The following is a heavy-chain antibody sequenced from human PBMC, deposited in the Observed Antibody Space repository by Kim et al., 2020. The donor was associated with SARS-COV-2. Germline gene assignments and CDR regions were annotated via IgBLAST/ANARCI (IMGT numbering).Heavy chain of an antibody. D-gene: IGHD5-12*01. CDR3: AKAPTRLEIRNSVRLTPGVRLDYSGMDV. V-gene: IGHV3-23*01. CDR1: GFTFSSYA. J-gene: IGHJ6*02. CDR2: ISGSGGST. Sequence: GGSLRLSCAASGFTFSSYAMSWVRQAPGKGLEWVSAISGSGGSTYYADSVKGRFTISRENSKNTLYLQMNSLRAEDTAVYYCAKAPTRLEIRNSVRLTPGVRLDYSGMDVWGQGTTVTVSS.